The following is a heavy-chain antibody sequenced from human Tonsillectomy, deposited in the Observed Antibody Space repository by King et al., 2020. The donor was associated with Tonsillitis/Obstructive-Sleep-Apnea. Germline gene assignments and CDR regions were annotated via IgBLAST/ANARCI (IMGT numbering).Heavy chain of an antibody. CDR2: INPSSGVT. J-gene: IGHJ4*02. CDR1: GYTFTWYY. D-gene: IGHD1-14*01. V-gene: IGHV1-46*01. Sequence: VQLVESGAEVKTPGASVKVSCKTSGYTFTWYYIHWVRQARGQGLEWMGIINPSSGVTRYAQKFQGRVTMTTDTSAITVYLELSSLRSEDTAVYYCARDDVVGRYIDSWGQGTLVTVSS. CDR3: ARDDVVGRYIDS.